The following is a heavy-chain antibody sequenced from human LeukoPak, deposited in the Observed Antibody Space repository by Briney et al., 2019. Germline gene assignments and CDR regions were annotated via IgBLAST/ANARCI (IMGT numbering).Heavy chain of an antibody. CDR3: ARGSGYYYVRPFDY. CDR2: IYFSGST. CDR1: GGSISSSSYY. J-gene: IGHJ4*02. D-gene: IGHD3-22*01. Sequence: SETLSLTCTVSGGSISSSSYYWGWIRQPPGKGLEWIGNIYFSGSTYYNPSLKSRVTISVDTSKNQFSLKLSSVTAADTAVYYCARGSGYYYVRPFDYWGQGTLVTVSS. V-gene: IGHV4-39*07.